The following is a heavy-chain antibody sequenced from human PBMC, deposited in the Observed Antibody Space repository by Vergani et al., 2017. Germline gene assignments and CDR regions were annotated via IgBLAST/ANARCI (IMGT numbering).Heavy chain of an antibody. CDR3: ARENIGYCTNGVCKEDWFDP. CDR1: GGSISSSSYY. Sequence: QVQLQESGPGLVKPSETLSLTCTVSGGSISSSSYYWGWIRQPPGKGLEWIGSIYYSGSTYYNPSLKSRVTISVDTSKNQFSLQLRSLTAADTAVYYCARENIGYCTNGVCKEDWFDPWGQGTLVTVSS. CDR2: IYYSGST. J-gene: IGHJ5*02. V-gene: IGHV4-39*07. D-gene: IGHD2-8*01.